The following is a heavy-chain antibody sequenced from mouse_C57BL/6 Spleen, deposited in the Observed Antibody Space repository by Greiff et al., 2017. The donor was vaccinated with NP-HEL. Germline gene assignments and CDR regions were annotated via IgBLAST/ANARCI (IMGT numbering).Heavy chain of an antibody. CDR3: AKYEGDKYFAY. J-gene: IGHJ3*01. Sequence: QVQLQQSGAELVKPGASVKVSCKASGYTFTSYCMHWVKQRPGQGLEWIGGIHPSDSDTNYNHKFKGKATLTVDKSSSKAYMKLSSLTAEDSAVYYCAKYEGDKYFAYWGQGTTVTVSA. CDR1: GYTFTSYC. CDR2: IHPSDSDT. V-gene: IGHV1-74*01. D-gene: IGHD2-13*01.